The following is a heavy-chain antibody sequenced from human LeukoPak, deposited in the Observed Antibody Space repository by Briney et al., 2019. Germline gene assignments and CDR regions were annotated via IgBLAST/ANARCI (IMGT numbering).Heavy chain of an antibody. Sequence: KPSETLSLTCTVSGGSISNYYWTWIRQPPGKGLEWSGYIYYGGSTYYNPSLKSRVTISVDTSKNQFSLKLSSVTAADTAVYFCAGVRGIISRNWFDPWGHGTLVTVSS. CDR1: GGSISNYY. CDR3: AGVRGIISRNWFDP. V-gene: IGHV4-59*04. CDR2: IYYGGST. D-gene: IGHD3-10*01. J-gene: IGHJ5*02.